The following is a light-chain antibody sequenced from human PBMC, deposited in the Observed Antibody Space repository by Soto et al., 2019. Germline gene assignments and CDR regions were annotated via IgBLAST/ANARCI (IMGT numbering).Light chain of an antibody. Sequence: QSALTQPPSASGSPGQSVTISCTGTSSDVGGYNFVSWYQQHPGKAPKLMIYEVTKRPSGVPDRFSGSKSGNTASLTVSGLQGEDEADYYCTSYAGSNIPVVFGGGTKQTVL. CDR1: SSDVGGYNF. J-gene: IGLJ2*01. CDR3: TSYAGSNIPVV. V-gene: IGLV2-8*01. CDR2: EVT.